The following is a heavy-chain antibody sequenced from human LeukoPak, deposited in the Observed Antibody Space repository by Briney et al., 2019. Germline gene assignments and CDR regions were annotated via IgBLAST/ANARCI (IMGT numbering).Heavy chain of an antibody. D-gene: IGHD2/OR15-2a*01. CDR3: ASQGAFRNEY. Sequence: SGTLSLTCAVSSDSIITNDWWNWVRQSPGKGLEWIGEIHQGGTTHYSPSLKSRITMSMDKSKNQISLRLNSVTAADTAVYYCASQGAFRNEYWGQGILVSVSS. V-gene: IGHV4-4*02. J-gene: IGHJ4*02. CDR2: IHQGGTT. CDR1: SDSIITNDW.